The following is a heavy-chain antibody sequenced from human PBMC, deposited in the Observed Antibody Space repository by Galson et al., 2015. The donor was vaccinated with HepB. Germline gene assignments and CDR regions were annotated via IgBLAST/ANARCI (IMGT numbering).Heavy chain of an antibody. CDR3: ARDSLQPSNDFWSGFEFCGMDV. V-gene: IGHV6-1*01. D-gene: IGHD3-3*01. J-gene: IGHJ6*02. CDR1: GDSVSSNSAA. Sequence: CAISGDSVSSNSAAWNWIRQSPSRGLEWLGRTYYRSKWYNDYAVSVQSRINIIPDTSKNQFSLQLHSVTPEDTAVYYCARDSLQPSNDFWSGFEFCGMDVWGLGTTVTVSS. CDR2: TYYRSKWYN.